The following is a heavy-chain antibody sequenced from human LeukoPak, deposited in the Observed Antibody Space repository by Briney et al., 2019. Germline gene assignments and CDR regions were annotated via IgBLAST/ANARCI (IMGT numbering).Heavy chain of an antibody. Sequence: GGSLRLSCAASGFTFSSYAMSWVRQAPGKGLEWVSAISGSGGSTYYADSVKGRFTIPRDNSKNTLYLQMNSLRAEDTAVYYCAKGPYDYVWGSYPVYWGQGTLVTVSS. D-gene: IGHD3-16*02. CDR1: GFTFSSYA. J-gene: IGHJ4*02. CDR2: ISGSGGST. V-gene: IGHV3-23*01. CDR3: AKGPYDYVWGSYPVY.